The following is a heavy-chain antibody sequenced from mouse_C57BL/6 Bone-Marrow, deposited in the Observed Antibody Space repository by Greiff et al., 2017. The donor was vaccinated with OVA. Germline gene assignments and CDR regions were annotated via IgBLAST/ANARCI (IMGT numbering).Heavy chain of an antibody. J-gene: IGHJ3*01. CDR2: IYPRSGNT. V-gene: IGHV1-81*01. Sequence: VQLQQSGAELARPGASVKLSCKASGYTFTSYGISWVKQRTGQGLEWIGEIYPRSGNTYYNEKFKGKATLTADKSSSTAYMELRSLTSEDSSVYFCARTYDGYYRFAYWGQGTLVTVSA. CDR1: GYTFTSYG. D-gene: IGHD2-3*01. CDR3: ARTYDGYYRFAY.